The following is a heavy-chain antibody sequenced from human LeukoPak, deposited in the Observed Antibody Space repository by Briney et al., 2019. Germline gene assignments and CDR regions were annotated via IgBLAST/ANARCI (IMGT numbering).Heavy chain of an antibody. CDR2: VKQDGSEK. V-gene: IGHV3-7*01. CDR1: GFTVSSNY. J-gene: IGHJ4*02. CDR3: ARDSPGDY. Sequence: PGGSLRLSCAASGFTVSSNYMSWVRQAPGKGLEWVANVKQDGSEKYYVDSVKGRFTISRDNAKNSLYLQMNSLRAEDTAVYYCARDSPGDYWGQGTLVTVSS.